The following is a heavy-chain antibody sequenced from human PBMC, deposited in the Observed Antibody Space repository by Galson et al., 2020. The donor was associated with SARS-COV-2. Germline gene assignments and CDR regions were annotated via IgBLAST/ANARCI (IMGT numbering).Heavy chain of an antibody. J-gene: IGHJ4*02. CDR1: GASVTSGAYY. V-gene: IGHV4-30-4*01. CDR3: ARARTAAENFDS. Sequence: SETLSLTCSVSGASVTSGAYYWSWIRQSPEKGLEWIGYIYYTGNTYYNPSLKSRVAISVDTSGNHFSLHLTSVTTADTAVYYCARARTAAENFDSWGQGTLLTVSS. D-gene: IGHD6-13*01. CDR2: IYYTGNT.